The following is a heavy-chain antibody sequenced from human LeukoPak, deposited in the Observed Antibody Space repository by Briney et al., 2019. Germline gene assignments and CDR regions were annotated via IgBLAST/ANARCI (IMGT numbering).Heavy chain of an antibody. CDR1: GFTFRSYE. CDR3: ATDGVKVGPTAFAY. J-gene: IGHJ4*02. V-gene: IGHV3-48*03. Sequence: PGGSLRLSCAAFGFTFRSYETNWVRQAPGKGLEWVSYISSSGSTIYYADSVKGRFTISRDNAKNSLYLQVHSLRDEDTAVYYCATDGVKVGPTAFAYWGQGTLVTVSS. D-gene: IGHD1-26*01. CDR2: ISSSGSTI.